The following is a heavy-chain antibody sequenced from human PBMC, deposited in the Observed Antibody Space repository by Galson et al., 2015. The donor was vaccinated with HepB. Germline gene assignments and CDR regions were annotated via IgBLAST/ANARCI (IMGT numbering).Heavy chain of an antibody. J-gene: IGHJ6*03. D-gene: IGHD3-3*01. CDR3: ARDKVPRYYDFWSGYVMDV. CDR2: INPNSGGT. V-gene: IGHV1-2*02. CDR1: GYTFTGYY. Sequence: SVKVSCKASGYTFTGYYMHWVRQAPGQGLEWMGWINPNSGGTNYAQKFQGRVTMTRDTSISTAYMELSRLRSDDTAVYYCARDKVPRYYDFWSGYVMDVWGKGTTVTVSS.